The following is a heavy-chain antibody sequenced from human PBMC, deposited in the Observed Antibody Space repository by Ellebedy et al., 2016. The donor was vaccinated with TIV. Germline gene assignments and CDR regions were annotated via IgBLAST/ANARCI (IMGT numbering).Heavy chain of an antibody. CDR1: GFTFSDHY. Sequence: GESLKISCAASGFTFSDHYMDWVRQAPGKGLEWVARSRNRVNSFTTEYAASVKGRFIVSRDDSENSVYLQMNNLKTEDTALYYCARHPSVAGPGDVWGQGTTVTVSS. CDR3: ARHPSVAGPGDV. D-gene: IGHD6-19*01. CDR2: SRNRVNSFTT. V-gene: IGHV3-72*01. J-gene: IGHJ6*02.